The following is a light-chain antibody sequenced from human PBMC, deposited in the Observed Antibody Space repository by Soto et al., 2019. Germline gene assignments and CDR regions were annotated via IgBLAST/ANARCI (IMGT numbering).Light chain of an antibody. V-gene: IGKV1-5*03. CDR2: KAS. J-gene: IGKJ2*01. Sequence: DIQMTQSPSILSASVGDRVTITCRASQSITTWLAWYQQKPGKAPNLLIYKASNLETGVPSRFSGSGSGTVFTLTISCLLCSDFAFYYCQQYQTDYTFGQQTTLEIK. CDR1: QSITTW. CDR3: QQYQTDYT.